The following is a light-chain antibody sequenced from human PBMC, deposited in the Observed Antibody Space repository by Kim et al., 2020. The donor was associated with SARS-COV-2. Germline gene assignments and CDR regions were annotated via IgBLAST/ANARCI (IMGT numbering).Light chain of an antibody. J-gene: IGLJ2*01. V-gene: IGLV3-19*01. CDR1: SLRRYY. CDR2: GKN. CDR3: NPRESNDNVV. Sequence: SSELTQDPAVSVALGQTVRITCQGDSLRRYYATWYQQKPGQAPIVVIYGKNNRPSGIPDRFSGSSSGNTASLTITGTQAGDEADYYCNPRESNDNVVFGG.